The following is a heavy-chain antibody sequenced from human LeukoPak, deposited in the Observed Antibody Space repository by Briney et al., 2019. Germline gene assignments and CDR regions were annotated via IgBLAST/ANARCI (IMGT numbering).Heavy chain of an antibody. J-gene: IGHJ4*02. V-gene: IGHV3-23*01. Sequence: GGSLRLSCAASGFTFSTYAMSWVRQAPGRGLEWVSSISNSGGNTYYADSVRGRFTISRDNSNNTVYLRMNSLRAEDTAVYYCAKVSSWLEEYWGQGTLVTVSS. CDR2: ISNSGGNT. CDR3: AKVSSWLEEY. D-gene: IGHD6-13*01. CDR1: GFTFSTYA.